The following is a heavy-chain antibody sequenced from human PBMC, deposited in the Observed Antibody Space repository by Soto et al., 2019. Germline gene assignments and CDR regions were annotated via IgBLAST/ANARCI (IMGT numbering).Heavy chain of an antibody. CDR1: GFTVTATS. J-gene: IGHJ4*02. CDR2: IYSGDTT. Sequence: EVQLVESGGGLVQPGGSLRLSCAASGFTVTATSMSWVRQAPGKRLEWVSVIYSGDTTYYADSVKGRFSVSRDMSKNTLYLQIDSLRADDTAVYYCTSAAPWGEDAYWGQGTLVSVSS. D-gene: IGHD3-16*01. CDR3: TSAAPWGEDAY. V-gene: IGHV3-66*01.